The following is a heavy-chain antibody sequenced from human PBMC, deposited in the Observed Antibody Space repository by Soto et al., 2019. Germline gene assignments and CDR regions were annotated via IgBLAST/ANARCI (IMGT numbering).Heavy chain of an antibody. CDR1: GGSISSSNW. J-gene: IGHJ6*02. D-gene: IGHD4-4*01. Sequence: PSETLSLTCAATGGSISSSNWWSWVRQPPGKGLEWIGEIYHSGSTNYNPSLKSRVTISVYKSKNQFSLKLSSVTAADTAVYYCARATTVTPVYYYHGMDVWGQGTTVTVSS. CDR3: ARATTVTPVYYYHGMDV. V-gene: IGHV4-4*02. CDR2: IYHSGST.